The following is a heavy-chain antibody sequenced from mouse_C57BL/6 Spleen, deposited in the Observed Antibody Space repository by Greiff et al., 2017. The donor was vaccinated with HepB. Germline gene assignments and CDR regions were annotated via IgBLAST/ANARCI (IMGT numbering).Heavy chain of an antibody. Sequence: QVQLKQSGAELMKPGASVKLSCKATGYTFTGYWIEWVKQRPGHGLEWIGEILPGSGSTNYNEKFKGKATFTADTSSNTAYMQLSSLTTEDSAIYYCARRLITTVVGRYAMDYWGQGTSVTVSS. V-gene: IGHV1-9*01. J-gene: IGHJ4*01. CDR1: GYTFTGYW. D-gene: IGHD1-1*01. CDR2: ILPGSGST. CDR3: ARRLITTVVGRYAMDY.